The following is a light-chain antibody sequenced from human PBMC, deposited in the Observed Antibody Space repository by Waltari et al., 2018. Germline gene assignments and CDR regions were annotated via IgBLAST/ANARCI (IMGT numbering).Light chain of an antibody. V-gene: IGKV2-29*03. CDR3: MQHVHLPIT. CDR1: QSLLHSDGNTF. CDR2: EVS. J-gene: IGKJ5*01. Sequence: DIVMTQTPLSLSVTPGQSASISCKSSQSLLHSDGNTFLSWYLQKPGQSPQLLIKEVSSRFSGVPDRFSGSGSGTEFTLKISRVDAEDVGIYYCMQHVHLPITFGQGTRLDIK.